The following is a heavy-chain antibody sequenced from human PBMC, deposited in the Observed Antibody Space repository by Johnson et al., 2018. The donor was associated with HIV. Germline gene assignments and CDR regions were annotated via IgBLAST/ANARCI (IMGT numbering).Heavy chain of an antibody. CDR1: GFSFNDYA. D-gene: IGHD3-10*01. J-gene: IGHJ3*02. V-gene: IGHV3-30-3*01. CDR3: ARDRLLWFRELWPHDAFDI. Sequence: QVQLVESGGGVVRPGGSLRLSCAASGFSFNDYAMHWVRQAPGKGLEWVAVISFDGGAIYYADSVEGRFTISRDNSRGTLSLHMNSLRVEDTALYYCARDRLLWFRELWPHDAFDIWGQGTMVTVSS. CDR2: ISFDGGAI.